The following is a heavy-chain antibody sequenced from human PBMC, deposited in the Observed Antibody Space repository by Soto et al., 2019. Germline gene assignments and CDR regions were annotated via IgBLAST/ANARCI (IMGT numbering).Heavy chain of an antibody. CDR3: AKDWEERFGDIVLMANLDY. V-gene: IGHV3-30*18. J-gene: IGHJ4*02. D-gene: IGHD2-8*01. CDR2: ISYDGSNK. CDR1: GFTFSSYG. Sequence: GGSLRLSCAASGFTFSSYGMHWVRQAPGKGLEWVAVISYDGSNKYYADSVKGRFTISRDNSKNTLYLQMNSLRAEDTAVYYCAKDWEERFGDIVLMANLDYWGQGTLVTVSS.